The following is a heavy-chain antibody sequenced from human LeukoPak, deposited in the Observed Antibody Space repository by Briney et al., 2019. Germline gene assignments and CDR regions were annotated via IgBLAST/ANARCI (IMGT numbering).Heavy chain of an antibody. V-gene: IGHV1-2*02. CDR1: GYTFTGYY. J-gene: IGHJ3*02. CDR2: INPNSGGT. D-gene: IGHD3-22*01. CDR3: ARPAEFRGYYYDSSGYDAFDI. Sequence: ASVKVSCKASGYTFTGYYMHWVRQAPGQGLEWMGWINPNSGGTNYAQKFQGRVTMTRDTSISTAYMELSRLRAEDTAVYYCARPAEFRGYYYDSSGYDAFDIWGQGTMVTVSS.